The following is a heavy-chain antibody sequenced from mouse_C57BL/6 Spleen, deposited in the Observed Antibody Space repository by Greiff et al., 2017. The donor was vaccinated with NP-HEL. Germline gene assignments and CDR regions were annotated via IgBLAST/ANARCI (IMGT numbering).Heavy chain of an antibody. Sequence: QVQLQQPGAELVKPGASVKLSCKASGYTFTSYWMQWVKQRPGQGLEWIGEIDPSDSYTNYNQKFKGKATLTVDTSSSTAYMQLSSLTSEDSAVYYCAREGNGSSPFDYWGHGTTLTVSS. CDR3: AREGNGSSPFDY. CDR1: GYTFTSYW. D-gene: IGHD1-1*01. V-gene: IGHV1-50*01. J-gene: IGHJ2*01. CDR2: IDPSDSYT.